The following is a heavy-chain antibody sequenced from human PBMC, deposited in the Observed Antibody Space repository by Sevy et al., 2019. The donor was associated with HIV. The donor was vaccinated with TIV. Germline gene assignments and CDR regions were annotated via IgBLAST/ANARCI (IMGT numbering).Heavy chain of an antibody. J-gene: IGHJ5*02. D-gene: IGHD6-19*01. CDR3: ARGRGLEWLVDWFDP. V-gene: IGHV3-7*01. CDR1: GFTFSSYW. CDR2: IKQDGSEK. Sequence: GGSLRLSCAASGFTFSSYWMSWVRQAPGKGLEWVANIKQDGSEKYYVDSLKGRFTISRDNAKNSLYLQMNSLGAEDTAVYYCARGRGLEWLVDWFDPWGQGTLVTVSS.